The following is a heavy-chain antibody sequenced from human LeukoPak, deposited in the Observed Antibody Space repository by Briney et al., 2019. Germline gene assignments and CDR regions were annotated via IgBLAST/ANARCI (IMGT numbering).Heavy chain of an antibody. D-gene: IGHD4-17*01. CDR3: AKFRGIPTTVTQD. CDR2: SSGNGDNT. J-gene: IGHJ4*02. CDR1: GFTFSNYA. V-gene: IGHV3-23*01. Sequence: PGGSLRLSCAASGFTFSNYAMGWVRQAPGKGLEWVSTSSGNGDNTYYADSVKGRFTISRDNPRNTLYLQMSGLRADDTAVYYCAKFRGIPTTVTQDWGQGTLVTVSS.